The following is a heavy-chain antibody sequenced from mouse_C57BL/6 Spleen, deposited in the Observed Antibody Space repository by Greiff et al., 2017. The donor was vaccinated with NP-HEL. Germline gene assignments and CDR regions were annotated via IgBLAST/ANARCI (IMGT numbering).Heavy chain of an antibody. Sequence: EVKLMESGGGLVKPGGSLKLSCAASGFTFSSYAMSWVRQTPEKRLEWVATISDGGSYTYYPDNVKGRFTISRDNAKNNLYLQMSHLKSEDTAMYYCARDQYYGSSYRAMDYWGQGTSVTVSS. CDR3: ARDQYYGSSYRAMDY. V-gene: IGHV5-4*01. D-gene: IGHD1-1*01. CDR1: GFTFSSYA. CDR2: ISDGGSYT. J-gene: IGHJ4*01.